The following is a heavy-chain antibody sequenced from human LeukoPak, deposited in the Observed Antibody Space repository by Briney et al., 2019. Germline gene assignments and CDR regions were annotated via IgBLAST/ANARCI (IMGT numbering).Heavy chain of an antibody. CDR3: ARDLGGITGTAYYYYGMDV. D-gene: IGHD1-20*01. V-gene: IGHV1-8*01. CDR2: MNPNRGNT. Sequence: ASVKVSCKASGYTFTSYDINWVRQATGQGLEWMGWMNPNRGNTGYAQKFQGRVTMTRNTSISTAYMELSSLRSEDTAVYYCARDLGGITGTAYYYYGMDVWGQGTTVTVS. J-gene: IGHJ6*02. CDR1: GYTFTSYD.